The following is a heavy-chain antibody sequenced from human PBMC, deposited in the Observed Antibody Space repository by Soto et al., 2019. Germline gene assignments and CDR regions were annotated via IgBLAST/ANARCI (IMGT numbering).Heavy chain of an antibody. Sequence: TGGSLRLSCAASGFTFSSYWMSWVRQAPGKGLEWVANIKQDGSEKYYVDSVKGRFTISRDNAKNPLYLQMNSLRAEDTAVYYCARLTIVVVPAAIDHEDAFDIWGQGTMVTVSS. CDR3: ARLTIVVVPAAIDHEDAFDI. J-gene: IGHJ3*02. V-gene: IGHV3-7*01. CDR2: IKQDGSEK. CDR1: GFTFSSYW. D-gene: IGHD2-2*02.